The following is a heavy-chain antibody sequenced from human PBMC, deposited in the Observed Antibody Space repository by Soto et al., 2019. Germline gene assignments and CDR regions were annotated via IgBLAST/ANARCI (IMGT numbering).Heavy chain of an antibody. J-gene: IGHJ4*02. CDR3: AIYSSGWYPLDS. D-gene: IGHD6-19*01. CDR2: ISYDGSNK. CDR1: GFTFSSYG. Sequence: QVQLVESGGGVVQPGSSLRLSCAASGFTFSSYGMNWVRQAPGKWLEWGAVISYDGSNKYYADSVKGRFTISRDNSMTTRYLQMNSVRAEDTAVYYCAIYSSGWYPLDSWGQGTMVTVSS. V-gene: IGHV3-30*03.